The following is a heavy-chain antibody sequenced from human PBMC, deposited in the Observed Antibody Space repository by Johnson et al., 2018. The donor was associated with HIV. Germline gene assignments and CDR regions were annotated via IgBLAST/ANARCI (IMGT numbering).Heavy chain of an antibody. CDR2: IYSGGST. V-gene: IGHV3-13*01. CDR1: GFTFSSYD. D-gene: IGHD3-3*01. Sequence: VQLVESGGGLVQPGGSLRLSCAASGFTFSSYDMHWVRQATGKGLEWVSVIYSGGSTYYADSVKGRFTISRDNAKKSLYMQMNSLRAGDTGLYYCARESIFGVVIYAFDIWGQGTMVTVSS. J-gene: IGHJ3*02. CDR3: ARESIFGVVIYAFDI.